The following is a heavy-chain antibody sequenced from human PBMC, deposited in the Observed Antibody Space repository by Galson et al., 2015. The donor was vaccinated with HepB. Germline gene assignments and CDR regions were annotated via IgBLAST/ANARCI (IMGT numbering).Heavy chain of an antibody. Sequence: SVKVSCKASGYTFTDYVVNWVRQAPGQGLEWMGWMNTNTGKPTYAPGFAGRFVFSLDTSVTTAYLQISSLETEDTAVYYCARSPLRFLDWLPYYDYYYMDVWGGATKPTVSS. CDR1: GYTFTDYV. V-gene: IGHV7-4-1*02. CDR3: ARSPLRFLDWLPYYDYYYMDV. CDR2: MNTNTGKP. J-gene: IGHJ6*03. D-gene: IGHD3-3*01.